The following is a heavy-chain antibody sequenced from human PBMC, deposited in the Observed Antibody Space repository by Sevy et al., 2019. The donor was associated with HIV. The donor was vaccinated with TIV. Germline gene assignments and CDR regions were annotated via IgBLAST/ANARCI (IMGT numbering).Heavy chain of an antibody. CDR1: VFTVSSNY. D-gene: IGHD6-19*01. Sequence: GGSLRLSCAASVFTVSSNYMSWVRQAPGKGLEWVSVIYSGGSTYYADSVKGRFTISRDNSKNTLYLQMNSLRAEHTAVYYCARTRSKWLYGMDVWGQGTTVTVSS. CDR3: ARTRSKWLYGMDV. CDR2: IYSGGST. J-gene: IGHJ6*02. V-gene: IGHV3-53*01.